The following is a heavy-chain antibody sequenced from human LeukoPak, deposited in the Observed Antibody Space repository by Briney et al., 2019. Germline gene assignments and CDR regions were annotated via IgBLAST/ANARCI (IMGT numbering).Heavy chain of an antibody. CDR1: GFTFSSYC. V-gene: IGHV3-33*01. D-gene: IGHD3-10*01. CDR3: ARDGRYYGSGSCLDY. J-gene: IGHJ4*02. CDR2: IWYDGSNK. Sequence: GGSLRLSCAASGFTFSSYCMRWVRQAPGKGLEWVAVIWYDGSNKYYADSVKGRFTISRDNSKNTLYLQMNSLRAEDTAVYYCARDGRYYGSGSCLDYWGQGTLVTVSS.